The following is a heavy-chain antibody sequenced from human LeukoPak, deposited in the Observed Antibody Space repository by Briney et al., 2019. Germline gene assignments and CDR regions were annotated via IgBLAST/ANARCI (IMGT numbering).Heavy chain of an antibody. D-gene: IGHD4-17*01. CDR2: ISSDGSSQ. J-gene: IGHJ4*02. V-gene: IGHV3-30*03. CDR1: GFTFTTYA. CDR3: AHGDYLPLDY. Sequence: PGRSLRLSCAASGFTFTTYAMHWVRQAPGKGLEWVALISSDGSSQYYADSVKGRFTISRDNSKNTVHLQINSLRLEDTAAKDRAHGDYLPLDYWGRGTLVTVSS.